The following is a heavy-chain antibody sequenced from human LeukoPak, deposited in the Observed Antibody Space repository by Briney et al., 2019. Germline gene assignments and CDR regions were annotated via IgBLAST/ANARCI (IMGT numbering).Heavy chain of an antibody. D-gene: IGHD3-22*01. Sequence: SETLSLTCTVSGVTISSYDWNWIRQPPGKGLEWMGYIYYSGSTNYNPSIKSRVTISVDTSKNQFSLKLSSVTAADTAVYYCARNDYYDSSGYYYSWFDPWGQGTLVTVSS. CDR1: GVTISSYD. V-gene: IGHV4-59*01. CDR3: ARNDYYDSSGYYYSWFDP. CDR2: IYYSGST. J-gene: IGHJ5*02.